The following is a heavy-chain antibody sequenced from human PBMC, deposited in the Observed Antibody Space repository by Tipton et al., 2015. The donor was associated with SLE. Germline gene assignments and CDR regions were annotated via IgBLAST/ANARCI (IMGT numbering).Heavy chain of an antibody. J-gene: IGHJ6*02. D-gene: IGHD2-2*01. Sequence: TLSLTCTVSGGSISSGGYYWGWIRQPPGKGLEWIGSIYYSGSTYYNPPLKSRVTISVDTSKNQFSLKLSSVTAADTAVYYCASPAGMGYYYGMDVWGQGTTVTVSS. CDR2: IYYSGST. CDR1: GGSISSGGYY. CDR3: ASPAGMGYYYGMDV. V-gene: IGHV4-39*07.